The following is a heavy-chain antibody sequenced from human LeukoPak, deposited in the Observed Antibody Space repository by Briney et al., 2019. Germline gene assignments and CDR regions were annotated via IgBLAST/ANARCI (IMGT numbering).Heavy chain of an antibody. CDR2: ISYDGGNK. CDR1: GSIFSNYG. D-gene: IGHD3-10*01. Sequence: PGRSLRLSCAASGSIFSNYGMHWVRQAPGKGLEWVAVISYDGGNKYYADSVKGRFTVSRDNSKNTLYLQMNSLRAEDTAVYYCANEYGSGSSHFDYWGQGTLVTVSS. CDR3: ANEYGSGSSHFDY. J-gene: IGHJ4*02. V-gene: IGHV3-30*18.